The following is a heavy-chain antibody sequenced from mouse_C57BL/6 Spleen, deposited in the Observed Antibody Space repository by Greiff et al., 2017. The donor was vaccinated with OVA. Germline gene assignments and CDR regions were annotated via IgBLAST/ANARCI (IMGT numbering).Heavy chain of an antibody. V-gene: IGHV1-54*01. J-gene: IGHJ2*01. D-gene: IGHD1-1*01. CDR2: INPGSGGT. Sequence: QVQLQQSGAELVRPGTSVKVSCKASGYAFTNYLIEWVKQRPGQGLEWIGVINPGSGGTNYNEKFKGKATLTADKSSSTAYMQLSSLTSEDSAVDFCARDYYGSRNFDYWGQGTTLTVSS. CDR1: GYAFTNYL. CDR3: ARDYYGSRNFDY.